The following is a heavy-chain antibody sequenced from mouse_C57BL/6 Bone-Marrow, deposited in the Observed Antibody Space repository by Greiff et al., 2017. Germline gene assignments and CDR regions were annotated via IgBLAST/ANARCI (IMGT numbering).Heavy chain of an antibody. CDR2: INPSTGGT. J-gene: IGHJ3*01. D-gene: IGHD1-1*01. CDR1: GYSFTGYY. CDR3: ARSGVLRYLAY. V-gene: IGHV1-42*01. Sequence: VQLKQSGPELVKPGASVTISCKASGYSFTGYYMNWVKQSPEKSLEWIGEINPSTGGTTYNQKFKAKATLTVDKSSSTAYMQLKSLTSEDSAVYYCARSGVLRYLAYWGQGTLVTVSA.